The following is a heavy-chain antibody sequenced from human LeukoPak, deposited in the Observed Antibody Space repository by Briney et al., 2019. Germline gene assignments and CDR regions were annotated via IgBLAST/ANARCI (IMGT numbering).Heavy chain of an antibody. CDR3: AKDIEPRAAAGTFWFDP. CDR2: ISWNSGSI. CDR1: GFTFDDYA. D-gene: IGHD6-13*01. J-gene: IGHJ5*02. Sequence: PGRSLRLSCAAYGFTFDDYAMHWVRQAPGKGLEWVSGISWNSGSIGYADSVKGRFTISRDNAKNSLYLQMNSLRAEDMALYYCAKDIEPRAAAGTFWFDPWGQGTLVTVSS. V-gene: IGHV3-9*03.